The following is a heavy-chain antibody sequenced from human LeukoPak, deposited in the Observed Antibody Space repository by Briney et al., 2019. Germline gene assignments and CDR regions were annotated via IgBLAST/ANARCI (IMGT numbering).Heavy chain of an antibody. Sequence: QAGGSLRLPCTASGFIFSGSWMAWIRKAPGKGLEWVAIIKKDGSEKYYVDSMKGRFTISRDNAKNSLFLQMNSLRAEDTAIYYCTTDTWYSAGHWGQGTLVTVSS. CDR1: GFIFSGSW. J-gene: IGHJ4*02. D-gene: IGHD2-15*01. V-gene: IGHV3-7*03. CDR2: IKKDGSEK. CDR3: TTDTWYSAGH.